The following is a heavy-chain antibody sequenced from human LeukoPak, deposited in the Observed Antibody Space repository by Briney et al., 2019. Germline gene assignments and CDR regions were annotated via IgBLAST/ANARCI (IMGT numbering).Heavy chain of an antibody. Sequence: PGGSLRLSCTASGFNFGEHALNWVGQAPGKGLDGVGFIRSKAYGGTPEYAASVRGRFTISRYDSKTIAYLQMNSLKTEDTAVYYCTRSSTSSTWHYLDFWGQGTLVTVSS. CDR1: GFNFGEHA. D-gene: IGHD2/OR15-2a*01. CDR2: IRSKAYGGTP. J-gene: IGHJ4*02. V-gene: IGHV3-49*04. CDR3: TRSSTSSTWHYLDF.